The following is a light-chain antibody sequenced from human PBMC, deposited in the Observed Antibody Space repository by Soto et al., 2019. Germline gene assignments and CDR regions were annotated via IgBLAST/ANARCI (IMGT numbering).Light chain of an antibody. J-gene: IGLJ1*01. Sequence: QSALTQPASVSGSPGQSITISGTGTSSDVGGYNYVSWYHQHPGKAPKLMIYDVSNRPSGVSNRFSGSKSGNTASLTISGLQAEDEADYYCSSYTSSSTPLYVFGTGTKLTVL. CDR2: DVS. CDR3: SSYTSSSTPLYV. CDR1: SSDVGGYNY. V-gene: IGLV2-14*01.